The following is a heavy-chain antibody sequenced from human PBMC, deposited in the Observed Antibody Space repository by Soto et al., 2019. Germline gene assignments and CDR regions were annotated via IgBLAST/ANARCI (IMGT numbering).Heavy chain of an antibody. CDR3: VKVGRNDILTGYYRFDY. J-gene: IGHJ4*02. V-gene: IGHV3-64D*06. CDR2: ISSNGGST. Sequence: GGSLRLSCSASGFTFSSYAMHWVRQAPGKGLEYVSAISSNGGSTYYADSVKGRSTISRDNSKNTLYLQMSSLRAEDTAVYYCVKVGRNDILTGYYRFDYWGQGTLVTVSS. D-gene: IGHD3-9*01. CDR1: GFTFSSYA.